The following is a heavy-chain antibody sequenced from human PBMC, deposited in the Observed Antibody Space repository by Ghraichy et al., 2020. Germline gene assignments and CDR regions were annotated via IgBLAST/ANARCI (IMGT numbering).Heavy chain of an antibody. D-gene: IGHD1-1*01. CDR3: ARSNSTFSGSDY. CDR1: GYTFTTYH. V-gene: IGHV1-18*01. Sequence: ASVKISCKTSGYTFTTYHFTWVRQAPGQGLEWLGWINTFNGNTNYARKVQDRVTLTTDTATRTAYMELRNLRPDDTAVYYCARSNSTFSGSDYWGQGTLVTVSS. CDR2: INTFNGNT. J-gene: IGHJ4*02.